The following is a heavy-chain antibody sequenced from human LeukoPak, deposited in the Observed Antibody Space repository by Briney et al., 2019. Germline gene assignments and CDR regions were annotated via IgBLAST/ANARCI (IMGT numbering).Heavy chain of an antibody. Sequence: LRLSCAASGFTFSSYAMSWVRQPPGKGLEWIGYIYYSGSTYYNPSLKSRVTISVDTSKNQFSLKLSSVTAADTAVYYCARSYCTNGVCYFYYFDYWGQGTLVTVSS. V-gene: IGHV4-30-4*08. CDR3: ARSYCTNGVCYFYYFDY. D-gene: IGHD2-8*01. CDR1: GFTFSSYA. CDR2: IYYSGST. J-gene: IGHJ4*02.